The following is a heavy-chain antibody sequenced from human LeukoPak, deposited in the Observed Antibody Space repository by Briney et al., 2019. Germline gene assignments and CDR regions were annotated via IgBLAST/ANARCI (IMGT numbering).Heavy chain of an antibody. CDR3: ARWGSLGY. Sequence: GGSLSLSCAASGFTFSSYEMNWVRPAPGKGLEWVSKISSSGSAIYYADSVKGRFTISRDNAKSTLYLQMNSLGVEDTAVYYCARWGSLGYWGQGTLVTVSS. CDR2: ISSSGSAI. D-gene: IGHD3-16*01. J-gene: IGHJ4*02. CDR1: GFTFSSYE. V-gene: IGHV3-48*03.